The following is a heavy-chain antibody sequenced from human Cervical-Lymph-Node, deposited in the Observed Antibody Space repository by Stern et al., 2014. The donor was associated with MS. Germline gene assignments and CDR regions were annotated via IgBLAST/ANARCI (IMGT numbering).Heavy chain of an antibody. CDR3: ARGTPRYYYYGMDV. V-gene: IGHV4-34*01. CDR2: ISHSGST. CDR1: GGSFSGYY. J-gene: IGHJ6*02. Sequence: QVQLQQCGAGLLKPSETLSLTCAVSGGSFSGYYWSWIRQPPGKGLEWIGEISHSGSTRYSPSPKSRVTISVDASLDQVSLKLSSVTAADTAVYYCARGTPRYYYYGMDVWGQGTTVTISS.